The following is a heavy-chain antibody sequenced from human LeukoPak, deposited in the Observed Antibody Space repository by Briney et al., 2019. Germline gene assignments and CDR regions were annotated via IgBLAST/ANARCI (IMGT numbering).Heavy chain of an antibody. Sequence: GESLNISCKASGYSFTSYWIGWVRQMPGKGLEWMGIIYPGDSDTRYSPSFQGQVTISVDKSISTAYLQWSSLKASDTAMYYCARSGVVVVAASHEGYYFDYWGQGTLVTVSS. CDR2: IYPGDSDT. CDR1: GYSFTSYW. J-gene: IGHJ4*02. V-gene: IGHV5-51*01. D-gene: IGHD2-15*01. CDR3: ARSGVVVVAASHEGYYFDY.